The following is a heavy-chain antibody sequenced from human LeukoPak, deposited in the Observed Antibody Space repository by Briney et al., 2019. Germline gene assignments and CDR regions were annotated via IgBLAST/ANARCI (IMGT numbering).Heavy chain of an antibody. Sequence: SETLSLTCTVSGGSIRSSYYYWSWLRQPPGKGLEWIGYIYYSGSTYYNPSLKSRVTISVDTSKNQFSLKLSSVTAADTAVYYCARDAHYYDSSGYYYFDYWGQGTLVTVSS. V-gene: IGHV4-30-4*01. D-gene: IGHD3-22*01. CDR1: GGSIRSSYYY. J-gene: IGHJ4*02. CDR2: IYYSGST. CDR3: ARDAHYYDSSGYYYFDY.